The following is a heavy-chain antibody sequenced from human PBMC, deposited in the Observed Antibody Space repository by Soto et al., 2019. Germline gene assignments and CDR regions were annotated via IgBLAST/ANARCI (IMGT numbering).Heavy chain of an antibody. CDR2: ISYDGSNK. CDR1: GFTFSSYG. J-gene: IGHJ4*02. CDR3: AKGDVDHRLSV. Sequence: GGSLRLSCAASGFTFSSYGMHWVRQAPGKGLEWVAVISYDGSNKYYADSVKGRFTISRDNSKNTLYLQMNSLRAEDTAVYYCAKGDVDHRLSVWGQGTLVTVST. V-gene: IGHV3-30*18. D-gene: IGHD3-16*01.